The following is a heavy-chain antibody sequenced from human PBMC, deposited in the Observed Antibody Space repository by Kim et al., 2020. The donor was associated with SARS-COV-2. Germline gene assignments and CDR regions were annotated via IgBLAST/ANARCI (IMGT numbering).Heavy chain of an antibody. CDR1: GFTFSNAW. CDR3: TTDMVFTDAFDI. D-gene: IGHD3-10*01. Sequence: GGSLRLSCAASGFTFSNAWMSWVRQAPGKGLEWVGRIKSKTDGGTTDYAAPVKGRFTISRDDSKNTLYLQMNSLKTEDTAVYYCTTDMVFTDAFDIWGQGTMVTVSS. J-gene: IGHJ3*02. CDR2: IKSKTDGGTT. V-gene: IGHV3-15*01.